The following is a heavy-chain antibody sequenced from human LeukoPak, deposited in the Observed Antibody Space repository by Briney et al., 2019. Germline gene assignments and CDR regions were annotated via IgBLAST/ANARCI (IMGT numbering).Heavy chain of an antibody. V-gene: IGHV4-31*03. CDR3: AASSGVTLGRF. D-gene: IGHD3-16*01. J-gene: IGHJ4*02. CDR2: IYYTGIT. CDR1: GGSISSGANY. Sequence: SETLSLTCTVSGGSISSGANYYNWIRQHPGKGLEWIGYIYYTGITSYNPSLKSRVTMSVDTSMNQLSLKLRSLTAADTAVYYCAASSGVTLGRFWGQGTQVSVSS.